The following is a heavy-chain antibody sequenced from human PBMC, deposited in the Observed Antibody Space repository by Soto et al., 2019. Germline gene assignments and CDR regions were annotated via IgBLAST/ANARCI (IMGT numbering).Heavy chain of an antibody. D-gene: IGHD6-6*01. Sequence: GGSLRLSCAASGFTFSSYGMHWVRQAPGKGLEWVAVISYDGSNKYYADSVKGRFTISRDNSKNTLYLQMNSLRAEDTAVYYCAKDHLSEQLVGYFDYWGQGTLVTVSS. V-gene: IGHV3-30*18. J-gene: IGHJ4*02. CDR2: ISYDGSNK. CDR3: AKDHLSEQLVGYFDY. CDR1: GFTFSSYG.